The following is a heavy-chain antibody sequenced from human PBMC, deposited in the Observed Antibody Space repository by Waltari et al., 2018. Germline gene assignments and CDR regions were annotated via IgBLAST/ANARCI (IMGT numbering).Heavy chain of an antibody. Sequence: QVQLVQSGSALKKPGDSVKVSCKASGYIFTSNAINWVRQAPGQGLEWMGWINPNTGTPMYAQGFTERFVFSLDTSVTTAYLQITSLKAEDTAIYYCARGHDFWSGYQNALDYWGQGTLVTVSS. CDR2: INPNTGTP. D-gene: IGHD3-3*01. V-gene: IGHV7-4-1*02. J-gene: IGHJ4*02. CDR1: GYIFTSNA. CDR3: ARGHDFWSGYQNALDY.